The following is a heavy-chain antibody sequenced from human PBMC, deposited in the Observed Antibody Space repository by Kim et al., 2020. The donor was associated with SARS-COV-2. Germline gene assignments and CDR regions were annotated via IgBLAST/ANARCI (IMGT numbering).Heavy chain of an antibody. CDR2: INHSGST. V-gene: IGHV4-34*01. CDR1: GGSFSGYY. J-gene: IGHJ6*03. CDR3: ARGHGDFWSGYYIGMPNYYYMDV. Sequence: SETLSLTCAVYGGSFSGYYWSWIRQPPGKGLEWIGEINHSGSTNYNPSLKSRVTISLDTSKNQFSLKLSSVTAADTAVYYCARGHGDFWSGYYIGMPNYYYMDVWGKGTTVTVSS. D-gene: IGHD3-3*01.